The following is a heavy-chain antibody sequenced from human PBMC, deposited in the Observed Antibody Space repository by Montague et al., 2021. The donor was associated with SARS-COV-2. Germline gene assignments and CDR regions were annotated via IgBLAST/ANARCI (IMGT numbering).Heavy chain of an antibody. Sequence: SETLSLTCTVSGASVGSSDWCCIRQSPGKELQWIGYFYCPGGTAYNTSLKSRASISRDTSKNQFSLQVRSVTAADTAVYYCARKTMAGDALDIWGQGTMVTVSS. D-gene: IGHD1-14*01. CDR3: ARKTMAGDALDI. CDR2: FYCPGGT. CDR1: GASVGSSD. V-gene: IGHV4-59*02. J-gene: IGHJ3*02.